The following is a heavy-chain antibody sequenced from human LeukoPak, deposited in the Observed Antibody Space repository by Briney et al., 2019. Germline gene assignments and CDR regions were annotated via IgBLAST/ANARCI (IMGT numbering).Heavy chain of an antibody. V-gene: IGHV4-31*03. D-gene: IGHD6-19*01. CDR2: IYYSGST. Sequence: KPSETLSLTCTVSGGSISSGGYYWSWIRQHPGKGLEWIGYIYYSGSTYYNPSLKSRVTISVDTSKNQFSLKLSSVTAADTAVYYCARDNLTPAGAFDIWGQGTMVTVSS. CDR3: ARDNLTPAGAFDI. J-gene: IGHJ3*02. CDR1: GGSISSGGYY.